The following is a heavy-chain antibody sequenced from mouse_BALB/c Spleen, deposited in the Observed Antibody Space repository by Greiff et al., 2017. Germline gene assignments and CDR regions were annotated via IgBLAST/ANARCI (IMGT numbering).Heavy chain of an antibody. CDR3: ARHDSPFDY. Sequence: EVQLVESGGGLVKPGGSLKLSCAASGFTFSSYTMSWVRQTPEKRLEWVATISSGGGNTYYPDSVKGRFTISRDNAKNNLYLQMSSLRSEDTALYYCARHDSPFDYWGQGTTLTVSS. CDR2: ISSGGGNT. D-gene: IGHD2-12*01. J-gene: IGHJ2*01. CDR1: GFTFSSYT. V-gene: IGHV5-9*03.